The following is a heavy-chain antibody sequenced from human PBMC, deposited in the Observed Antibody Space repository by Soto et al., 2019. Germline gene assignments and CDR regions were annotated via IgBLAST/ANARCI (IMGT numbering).Heavy chain of an antibody. V-gene: IGHV4-59*12. D-gene: IGHD5-18*01. CDR3: TCIFSGGYGYGFYYYGMDV. J-gene: IGHJ6*02. CDR1: GGSISNYY. Sequence: SETLSLTCTVSGGSISNYYWTWIRQPPGKGLEWIGCIYYSGSTNYNPSLKSRVTISVDTSKSQFSLKLSSVTAADTAVYYCTCIFSGGYGYGFYYYGMDVWGQGTTVTVSS. CDR2: IYYSGST.